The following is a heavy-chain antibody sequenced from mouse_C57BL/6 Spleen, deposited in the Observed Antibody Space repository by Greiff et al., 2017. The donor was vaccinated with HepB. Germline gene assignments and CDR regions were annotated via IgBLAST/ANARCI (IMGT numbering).Heavy chain of an antibody. J-gene: IGHJ3*01. Sequence: EVQLVESGGDLVKPGGSLKLSCAASGFTFSSYGMSWVRQTPDKRLEWVATISSGGSYTYYPDSVKGRFTISRDNAKNTLYLQMSSLKSEDTAMYYCARHEGWFAYWGQGTLVTVSA. CDR2: ISSGGSYT. V-gene: IGHV5-6*01. CDR3: ARHEGWFAY. CDR1: GFTFSSYG.